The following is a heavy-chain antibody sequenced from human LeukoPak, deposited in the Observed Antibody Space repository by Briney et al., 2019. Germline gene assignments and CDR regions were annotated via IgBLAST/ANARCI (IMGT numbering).Heavy chain of an antibody. CDR1: GGSISSYY. CDR2: IYYSGST. Sequence: SETLSLTCTVSGGSISSYYWSWLRQPPGNGLEWIGYIYYSGSTNYNPSLKSRVTISVDTSKNQFSLKLSSVTAADTAVYYCARGYSSSGSWFDPWGQGTLVTVSS. V-gene: IGHV4-59*08. J-gene: IGHJ5*02. CDR3: ARGYSSSGSWFDP. D-gene: IGHD6-13*01.